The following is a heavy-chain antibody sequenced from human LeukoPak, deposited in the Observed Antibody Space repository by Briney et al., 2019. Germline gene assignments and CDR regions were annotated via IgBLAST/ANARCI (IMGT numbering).Heavy chain of an antibody. Sequence: SVKVSCKASGGTFSSYAISWVRQAPGQGLEWMGRIIPILGIANYAQKFQGRVTITADKSTSTAYMELSSLRSEDTAVYYCARTPGYDSSGYYYDYWGQGTLVTVSS. D-gene: IGHD3-22*01. CDR1: GGTFSSYA. CDR3: ARTPGYDSSGYYYDY. CDR2: IIPILGIA. V-gene: IGHV1-69*04. J-gene: IGHJ4*02.